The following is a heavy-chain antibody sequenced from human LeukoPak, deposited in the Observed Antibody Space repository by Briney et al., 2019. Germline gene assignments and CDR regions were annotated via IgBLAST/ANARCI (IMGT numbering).Heavy chain of an antibody. CDR2: IYYSGST. D-gene: IGHD2-15*01. CDR3: ARGGWSLDY. Sequence: SETLSLTCTVSGGSISSYYWSWIRQPPGKGLEWIGYIYYSGSTTYNPSLKSRVTISVDTSNNQFSLKLSSVTAADTAVYYCARGGWSLDYWGQGTLGTVSS. J-gene: IGHJ4*02. CDR1: GGSISSYY. V-gene: IGHV4-59*01.